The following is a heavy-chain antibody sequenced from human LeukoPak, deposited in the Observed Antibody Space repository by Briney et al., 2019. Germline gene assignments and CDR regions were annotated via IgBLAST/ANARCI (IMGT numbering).Heavy chain of an antibody. D-gene: IGHD2-8*01. V-gene: IGHV3-23*01. Sequence: GGSLGLSCAASGFTFSSYAVSWVRQAPGKGLEWVSSISGSGGSTYSADSVKGRFTISRDNSKNTLYLQMNSLRAEDTALYYCAKDRSCTNDICHGDFDYWGQGTLVTVSS. J-gene: IGHJ4*02. CDR2: ISGSGGST. CDR3: AKDRSCTNDICHGDFDY. CDR1: GFTFSSYA.